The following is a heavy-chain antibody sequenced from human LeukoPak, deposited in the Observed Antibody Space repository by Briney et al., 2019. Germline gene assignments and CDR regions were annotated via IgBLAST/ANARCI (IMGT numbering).Heavy chain of an antibody. CDR1: GFTFSSYA. CDR2: ISYDGSNK. D-gene: IGHD6-19*01. V-gene: IGHV3-30*04. Sequence: GRSLRLSCAASGFTFSSYAMRWVRQAPGKGLEWVAVISYDGSNKYYADSAKGRFTISRDNSKNTLYLQMNSLRAEDTAVYYCARYSSGWYYFDYWGQGTLVTVSS. CDR3: ARYSSGWYYFDY. J-gene: IGHJ4*02.